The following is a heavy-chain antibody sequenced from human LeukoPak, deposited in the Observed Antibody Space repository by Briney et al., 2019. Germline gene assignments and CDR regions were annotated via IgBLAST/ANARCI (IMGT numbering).Heavy chain of an antibody. CDR2: IYPYDAEI. V-gene: IGHV5-51*01. CDR3: ARPNWARRYFDY. CDR1: GYIFTSYS. Sequence: GESLKISCKGSGYIFTSYSIAWVRQMPGKGREWMGVIYPYDAEIRYSPSFQGHVTISDDKSISPAYLQWSSLKASDTAMYYCARPNWARRYFDYWGQGTLVTVSS. J-gene: IGHJ4*02. D-gene: IGHD7-27*01.